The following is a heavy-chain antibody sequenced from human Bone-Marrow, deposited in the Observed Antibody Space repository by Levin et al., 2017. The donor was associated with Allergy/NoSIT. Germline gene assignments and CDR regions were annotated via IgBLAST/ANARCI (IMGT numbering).Heavy chain of an antibody. CDR2: IKSETDGGTA. V-gene: IGHV3-15*07. J-gene: IGHJ4*02. Sequence: GGSLRLSCAASGFTVSNAWMNWVRQTPGKGLEWVGRIKSETDGGTADYAAPVKGRFTISRDDSKNILYLQMNSLRTEDTAVYSCTLERTGSGTGYFIGWGQGTLVTVSS. CDR3: TLERTGSGTGYFIG. CDR1: GFTVSNAW. D-gene: IGHD3/OR15-3a*01.